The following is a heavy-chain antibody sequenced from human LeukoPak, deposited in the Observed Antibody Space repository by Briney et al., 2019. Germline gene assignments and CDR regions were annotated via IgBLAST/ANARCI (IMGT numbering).Heavy chain of an antibody. D-gene: IGHD1-26*01. Sequence: GGSLRLSCAATGFTLSSYGMHWVRQAPGKGLEWVAFIGYDGNNKYYADSVRGRFTISRDNSEHTVFLQMNSLKFDDTAVYYCAKMIPSWSSTWWRLGSLSDTFDMWGQGTKVIVSS. J-gene: IGHJ3*02. V-gene: IGHV3-30*02. CDR1: GFTLSSYG. CDR2: IGYDGNNK. CDR3: AKMIPSWSSTWWRLGSLSDTFDM.